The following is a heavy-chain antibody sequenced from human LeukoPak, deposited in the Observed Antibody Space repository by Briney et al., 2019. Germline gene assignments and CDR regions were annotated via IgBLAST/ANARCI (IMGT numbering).Heavy chain of an antibody. V-gene: IGHV1-69*06. J-gene: IGHJ4*02. D-gene: IGHD2-15*01. Sequence: SVKVSCKASGGTFSSYAISWVRQAPGQGLEWMGGIIPIFGTADYAQKFQGRVTITADKSTSTAYMELSSLRSEDTAVYYCAQTSLGYCSGGSCYPHYWGQGTLVTVSS. CDR1: GGTFSSYA. CDR3: AQTSLGYCSGGSCYPHY. CDR2: IIPIFGTA.